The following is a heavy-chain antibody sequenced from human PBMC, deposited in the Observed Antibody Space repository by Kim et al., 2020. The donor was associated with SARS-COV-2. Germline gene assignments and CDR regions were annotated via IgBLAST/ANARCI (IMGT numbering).Heavy chain of an antibody. V-gene: IGHV4-59*01. CDR3: ARLWSTKEFDY. CDR2: IYYSGST. Sequence: SETLSLTCTVSGGSISSYYWSWIRQPPGKGLEWIGYIYYSGSTNYNPSLKSRVTISVDTSKNQFSLKLSSVTAADTAVYYCARLWSTKEFDYWGQGTLVTVSS. D-gene: IGHD2-21*01. CDR1: GGSISSYY. J-gene: IGHJ4*02.